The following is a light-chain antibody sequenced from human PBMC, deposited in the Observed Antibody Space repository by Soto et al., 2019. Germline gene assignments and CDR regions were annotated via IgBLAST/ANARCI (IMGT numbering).Light chain of an antibody. CDR3: LVWDSRSERYV. CDR1: NIGSKS. J-gene: IGLJ1*01. Sequence: SYELTQSPSVSVAPGQTVSITCGGYNIGSKSVHWYQQKPGQAPVLVVYDDSDRRSGIPERFSGSNSGNTATLTITRVEAGDEADYHCLVWDSRSERYVFGTGTKLTVL. V-gene: IGLV3-21*02. CDR2: DDS.